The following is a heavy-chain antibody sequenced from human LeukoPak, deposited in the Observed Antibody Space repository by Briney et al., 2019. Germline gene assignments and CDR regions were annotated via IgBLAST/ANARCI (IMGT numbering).Heavy chain of an antibody. Sequence: ASVKVSCKASGYTFTGYYMHWVRQAPGQGLEWMGWINPNSGGTNYAQKFQGRVTMTRDTSISTAYMELRSLRSDDTAVYYCARAVLGYCSGGSCYSDYWGQGTLVTVSS. D-gene: IGHD2-15*01. CDR3: ARAVLGYCSGGSCYSDY. CDR2: INPNSGGT. CDR1: GYTFTGYY. J-gene: IGHJ4*02. V-gene: IGHV1-2*02.